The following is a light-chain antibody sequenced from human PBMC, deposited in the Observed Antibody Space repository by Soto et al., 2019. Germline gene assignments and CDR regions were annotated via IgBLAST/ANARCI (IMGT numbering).Light chain of an antibody. V-gene: IGKV3-15*01. CDR3: QQYNNWPQT. CDR1: QSVSSN. CDR2: GAS. Sequence: EIVMMQSPDTLSVSPGERATLSCRASQSVSSNVAWYQQKPGQAPRVLIYGASTRATGISARFSGSASGTEFTLTISSLQSEDFAVYYCQQYNNWPQTFGQGTKVDIK. J-gene: IGKJ1*01.